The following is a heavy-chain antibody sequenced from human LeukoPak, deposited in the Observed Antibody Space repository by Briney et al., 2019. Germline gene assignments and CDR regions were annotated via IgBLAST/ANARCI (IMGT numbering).Heavy chain of an antibody. Sequence: GGSLRLSCAASGFTFSSYGMHWVRQAPGKGLEWVAVISYDGSNKYYADSVKGRFTISRDNSKNTLYLQMNSLRAEDTAVYYCAKGPSTSCLDYWGQGTLVTGSS. CDR2: ISYDGSNK. CDR3: AKGPSTSCLDY. CDR1: GFTFSSYG. D-gene: IGHD2-2*01. V-gene: IGHV3-30*18. J-gene: IGHJ4*02.